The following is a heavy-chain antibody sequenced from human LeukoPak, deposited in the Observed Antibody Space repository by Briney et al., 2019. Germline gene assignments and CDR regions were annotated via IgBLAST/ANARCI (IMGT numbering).Heavy chain of an antibody. D-gene: IGHD3-10*01. V-gene: IGHV4-30-2*01. Sequence: SETLSLTCAVSGGSISSGGYSWSWIRQPPGKGLEWIGYIYHSGSTYYNPSLKSRVTISVDRSKNQFSLKLSSVTAADTAVYYCARGLLWFGEPISPRYYYYGMDVWGQGTTVTVSS. CDR2: IYHSGST. J-gene: IGHJ6*02. CDR3: ARGLLWFGEPISPRYYYYGMDV. CDR1: GGSISSGGYS.